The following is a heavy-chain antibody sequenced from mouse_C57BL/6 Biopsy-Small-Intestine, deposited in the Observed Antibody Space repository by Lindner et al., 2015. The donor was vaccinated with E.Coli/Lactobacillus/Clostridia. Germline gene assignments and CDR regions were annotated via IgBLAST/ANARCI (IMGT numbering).Heavy chain of an antibody. V-gene: IGHV5-17*01. J-gene: IGHJ2*01. CDR1: GFTFSDYG. D-gene: IGHD4-1*01. CDR2: ISSGSSTI. Sequence: VQLQESGGGLVKPGGSLKLSCAASGFTFSDYGMHWVRQAPEKGLEWVAYISSGSSTIYYADTVKGRFAISRDNAKNTLFLQMTSLRSEDTAVYYCTRDWYYFDYWGQGTTLTVSS. CDR3: TRDWYYFDY.